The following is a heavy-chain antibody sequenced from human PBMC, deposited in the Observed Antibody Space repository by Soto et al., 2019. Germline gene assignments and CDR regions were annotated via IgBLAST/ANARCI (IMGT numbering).Heavy chain of an antibody. CDR2: INPNSGGT. D-gene: IGHD6-19*01. V-gene: IGHV1-2*04. CDR1: GYTFTGYY. Sequence: ASVKVSCKASGYTFTGYYMHWVRQAPGQGLEWMGWINPNSGGTNYAQKFQGWVTMTRDTSKNQFSLKLSSVTAADTAVYYCARHGSGWFHYFDYWGQGTLVTVSS. CDR3: ARHGSGWFHYFDY. J-gene: IGHJ4*02.